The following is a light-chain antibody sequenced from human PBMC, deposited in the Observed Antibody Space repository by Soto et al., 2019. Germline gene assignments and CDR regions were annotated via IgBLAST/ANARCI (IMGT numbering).Light chain of an antibody. CDR3: QQRSNWLT. Sequence: EIVLPQSPGTLSLSPGERATLSCRASQSVSNNYLAWYQQKPGQAPRLPIYGASTRATGIPARFSGSGSGTEFTLTISSLEPEDFAVYYCQQRSNWLTFGGGTKVDI. V-gene: IGKV3D-20*02. CDR1: QSVSNNY. J-gene: IGKJ4*01. CDR2: GAS.